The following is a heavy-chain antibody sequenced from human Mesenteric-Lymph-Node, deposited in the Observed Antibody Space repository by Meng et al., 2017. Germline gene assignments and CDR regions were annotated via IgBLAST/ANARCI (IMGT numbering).Heavy chain of an antibody. CDR1: GFTFSDYY. CDR3: AKDRTETTVTTIEN. CDR2: ISSSGSTI. V-gene: IGHV3-11*01. D-gene: IGHD4-11*01. J-gene: IGHJ4*02. Sequence: GGSLRLSCAASGFTFSDYYMSWIRQAPGKGLEWVSYISSSGSTIYYADSVKGRFTISRDNSKNTLYLQMNSLRADDTAVYYCAKDRTETTVTTIENWGQGTLVTVSS.